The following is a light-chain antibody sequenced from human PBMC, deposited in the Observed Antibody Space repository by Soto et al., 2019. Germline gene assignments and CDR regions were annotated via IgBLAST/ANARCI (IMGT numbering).Light chain of an antibody. J-gene: IGKJ2*01. CDR2: DVS. CDR3: QQRTDWPPVYT. Sequence: EIVLTQSPVTLSLSPGSIATLSCRPSTSVSSFFAWYQQKPGQPPRLLSYDVSNRAAGIPARFSGSGSGTYFTLTISSLEHEDFAVYYCQQRTDWPPVYTFGQGTKLEIK. CDR1: TSVSSF. V-gene: IGKV3-11*01.